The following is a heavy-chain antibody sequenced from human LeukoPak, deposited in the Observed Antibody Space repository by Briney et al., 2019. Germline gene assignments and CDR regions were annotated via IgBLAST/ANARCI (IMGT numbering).Heavy chain of an antibody. CDR3: TRHFHGGGDI. CDR1: GFTFSGSA. J-gene: IGHJ3*02. Sequence: GGSLKLSCAASGFTFSGSAMHWVRQASGKGLEWVGRIRSKANSYATAYAASVKGRFTISRDDSKNTAYLQMNSLKTEDTAVYYCTRHFHGGGDIWGQGTMVTVSS. V-gene: IGHV3-73*01. D-gene: IGHD3-16*01. CDR2: IRSKANSYAT.